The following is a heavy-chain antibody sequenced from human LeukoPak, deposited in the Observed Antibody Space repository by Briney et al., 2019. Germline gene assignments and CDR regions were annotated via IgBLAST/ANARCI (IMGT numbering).Heavy chain of an antibody. D-gene: IGHD2-2*01. CDR1: GYTFTSYD. J-gene: IGHJ4*02. Sequence: ASVKVSCKASGYTFTSYDISWVRQAPGQGLEWMGYISGYNGNTIYAQKVQDRATMTTDTSTSAAYMELRSLRSDDTAVYYCARWGGTYQTYFDYWGQGTLVTVSS. V-gene: IGHV1-18*01. CDR2: ISGYNGNT. CDR3: ARWGGTYQTYFDY.